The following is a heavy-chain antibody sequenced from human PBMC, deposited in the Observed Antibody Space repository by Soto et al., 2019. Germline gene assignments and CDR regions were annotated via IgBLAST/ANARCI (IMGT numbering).Heavy chain of an antibody. CDR2: ISGSGGST. Sequence: EVQLLESGGGLVQPGGSLRLSCAASGFTFSSYAMRWVRQAPGKGLEWVSAISGSGGSTYYADSVKGRFTTSRDNAKNTPYLQMKSLGAGDTVVYYCARRGSGSDCDYWGQGALVTVSS. CDR3: ARRGSGSDCDY. D-gene: IGHD1-26*01. J-gene: IGHJ4*02. CDR1: GFTFSSYA. V-gene: IGHV3-23*01.